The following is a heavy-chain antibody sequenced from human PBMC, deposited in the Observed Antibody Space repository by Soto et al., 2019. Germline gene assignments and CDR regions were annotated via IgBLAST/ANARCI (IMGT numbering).Heavy chain of an antibody. V-gene: IGHV4-39*02. Sequence: QLQLQESGPGLVKPSETLSLTCTVSGGSISSSSFYWGWVRQPPGKGLEWIGSVSHRGSTYYNPSLTSRVTIYVDTSKNHFSLKLNSVTAADTAVYYCVSPYNFYFMDVWGKGTPVTVSS. CDR3: VSPYNFYFMDV. CDR1: GGSISSSSFY. CDR2: VSHRGST. D-gene: IGHD3-16*01. J-gene: IGHJ6*03.